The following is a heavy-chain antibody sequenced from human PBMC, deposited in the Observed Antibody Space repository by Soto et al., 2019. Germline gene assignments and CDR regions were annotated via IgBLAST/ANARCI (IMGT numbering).Heavy chain of an antibody. D-gene: IGHD5-18*01. Sequence: TGGSLRLSCAASGFTFSSYGMHWVRQAPGKGLEWVAVISYDGSNKYYADSVKGRFTISRDNSKNTLYLQMNSLRAEDTAVYYCAKAQLDTDMVIDYWGKRTLLTVSS. J-gene: IGHJ4*02. CDR2: ISYDGSNK. V-gene: IGHV3-30*18. CDR1: GFTFSSYG. CDR3: AKAQLDTDMVIDY.